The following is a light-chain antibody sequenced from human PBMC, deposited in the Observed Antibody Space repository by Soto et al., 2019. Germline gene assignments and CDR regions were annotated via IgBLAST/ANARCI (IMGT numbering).Light chain of an antibody. CDR3: XXXYSTPSIT. Sequence: DIQMTQSPSSLSASVRDRVTITCRASQSXSSYLNWYQQKPGKAPKLLIYAASSLQSGVPSRFSGSGSGTDFTLTISSLQPEXFATYYXXXXYSTPSITFGQGTRLEIK. CDR1: QSXSSY. CDR2: AAS. J-gene: IGKJ5*01. V-gene: IGKV1-39*01.